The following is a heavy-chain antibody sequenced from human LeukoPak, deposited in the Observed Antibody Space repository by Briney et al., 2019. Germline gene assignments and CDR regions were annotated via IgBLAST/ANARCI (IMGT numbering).Heavy chain of an antibody. CDR2: ISSSSAYI. D-gene: IGHD3-9*01. CDR3: AREPGTYDILTGYDVFDY. J-gene: IGHJ4*02. Sequence: PGGTLRLSCAASGFTFSRYSMNGVRQAPGKGLEWVSSISSSSAYIYYADSVKGRFAISRDNANSSLFLQMNSLRAEDTGVYYCAREPGTYDILTGYDVFDYWGQGALVTVSA. V-gene: IGHV3-21*06. CDR1: GFTFSRYS.